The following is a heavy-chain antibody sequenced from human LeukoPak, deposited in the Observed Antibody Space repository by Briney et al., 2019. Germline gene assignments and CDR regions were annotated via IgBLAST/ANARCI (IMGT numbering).Heavy chain of an antibody. Sequence: SETLSLTCTVSGGSISSYYWSWIRQPPGKGLEWIGYIYYSGSTNYNPPLKSRVTISVDTSKNQFSLKLSSVTAADTAVYYCARHPVSSWYEGARYYFDYWGQGTLVTVSS. CDR2: IYYSGST. CDR1: GGSISSYY. CDR3: ARHPVSSWYEGARYYFDY. D-gene: IGHD6-13*01. V-gene: IGHV4-59*08. J-gene: IGHJ4*02.